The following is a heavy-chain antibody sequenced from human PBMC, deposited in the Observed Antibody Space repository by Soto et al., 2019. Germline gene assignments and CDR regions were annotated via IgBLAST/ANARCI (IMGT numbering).Heavy chain of an antibody. CDR3: TIGSLSGEVFDI. CDR1: GGTFSTYS. CDR2: IIPILGVR. V-gene: IGHV1-69*02. D-gene: IGHD2-21*01. J-gene: IGHJ3*02. Sequence: QVQLVQSGAEVKKPGSSVKVSCKDSGGTFSTYSMFWVRQAPGQGLEWMGRIIPILGVRNYAQRFQDRVTIIADKSTATVHMELSSLRSEDTALYYCTIGSLSGEVFDIWGQGTMVTVSS.